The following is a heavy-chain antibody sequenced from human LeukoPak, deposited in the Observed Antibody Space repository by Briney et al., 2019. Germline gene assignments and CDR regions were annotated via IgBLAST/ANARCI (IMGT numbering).Heavy chain of an antibody. J-gene: IGHJ4*02. CDR1: GYTFTTYY. CDR3: ARSPGGYSSFDY. V-gene: IGHV1-46*01. CDR2: INPSSTTT. D-gene: IGHD6-19*01. Sequence: ASAKVSCKASGYTFTTYYMHWVRQAPGQGLEWMGIINPSSTTTSFAQKFQGRVSMTRDTSTSTVYMDLSSLRSEDTAVYYCARSPGGYSSFDYWGQGTLVTVFS.